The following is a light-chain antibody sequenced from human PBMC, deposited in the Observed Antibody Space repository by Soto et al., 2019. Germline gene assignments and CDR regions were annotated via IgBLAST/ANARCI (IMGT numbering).Light chain of an antibody. CDR3: QQRSNWPRT. CDR2: DAS. Sequence: EIVLTQSPGTLSLSPGERATLSCMASQSVINNYLAWYQQKPGQAPRLLIYDASNRATGIPARFSGSGSGTDFTLTISSLEPEDFAVYYCQQRSNWPRTFGQGTKVDIK. J-gene: IGKJ1*01. V-gene: IGKV3-11*01. CDR1: QSVINNY.